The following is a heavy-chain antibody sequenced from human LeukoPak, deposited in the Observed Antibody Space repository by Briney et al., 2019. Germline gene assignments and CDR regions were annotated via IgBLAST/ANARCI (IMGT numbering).Heavy chain of an antibody. D-gene: IGHD1-26*01. CDR1: GYTFTSYG. Sequence: ASVKVSCKASGYTFTSYGISWVRQAPGQGLEWMGWISAYNGNTNYAQKLQGRVTMTTDTSTSTAYMELRSLRSDDTAVYYCARDSTRAYSGSWNFDYWGQGTLVTVSS. CDR3: ARDSTRAYSGSWNFDY. J-gene: IGHJ4*02. V-gene: IGHV1-18*01. CDR2: ISAYNGNT.